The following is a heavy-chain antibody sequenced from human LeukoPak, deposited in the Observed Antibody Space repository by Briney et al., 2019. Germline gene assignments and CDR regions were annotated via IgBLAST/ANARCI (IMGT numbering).Heavy chain of an antibody. CDR2: ISWNSGSI. CDR1: GFTFSSYA. D-gene: IGHD6-13*01. Sequence: GGSLRLSCAASGFTFSSYAMSWVRQAPGKGLEWVSGISWNSGSIGYADSVKGRFTISRDNAKNSLYLQMNSLRAEDMALYYCAKDISPFYSSRWLIRAFDIWGQGTMVTVSS. J-gene: IGHJ3*02. CDR3: AKDISPFYSSRWLIRAFDI. V-gene: IGHV3-9*03.